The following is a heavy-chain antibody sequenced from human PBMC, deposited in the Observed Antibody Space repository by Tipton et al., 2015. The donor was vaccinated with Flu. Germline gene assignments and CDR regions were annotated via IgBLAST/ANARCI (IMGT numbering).Heavy chain of an antibody. J-gene: IGHJ5*02. CDR1: GGSISSSSYY. CDR2: IYYSGST. D-gene: IGHD6-19*01. V-gene: IGHV4-39*07. CDR3: ASLGSGAGDGWVDP. Sequence: TLSLTCTVSGGSISSSSYYWGWVRQPPGKGLEWIGTIYYSGSTFYNPSLRSRVAMSVDKSKNQFSLALASVTAADTAVYYCASLGSGAGDGWVDPGGQGTLVTVSS.